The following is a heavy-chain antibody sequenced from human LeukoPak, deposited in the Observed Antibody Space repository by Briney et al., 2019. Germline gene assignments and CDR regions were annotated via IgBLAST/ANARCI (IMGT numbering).Heavy chain of an antibody. CDR3: ARDRGISGYNPNWFDP. J-gene: IGHJ5*02. CDR1: GFTFSSYE. V-gene: IGHV3-48*03. D-gene: IGHD3-22*01. CDR2: ISSSGSTI. Sequence: GGSLRLSCAASGFTFSSYEMNWVRQAPGKGLEWVSYISSSGSTIYYADSVKGRFTVSRDKAKNSLYLQMNSLRAEDTAVYYCARDRGISGYNPNWFDPWGQGTLVTVSS.